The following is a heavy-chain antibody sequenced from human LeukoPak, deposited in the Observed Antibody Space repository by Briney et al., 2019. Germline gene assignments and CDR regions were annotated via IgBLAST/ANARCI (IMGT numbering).Heavy chain of an antibody. CDR2: IYYSGST. J-gene: IGHJ4*02. CDR3: ARARYYYDSSGYFYFDY. CDR1: VGSISSYC. Sequence: PSDTLSLTCTVSVGSISSYCWSWIRQPPGKGLEWFGYIYYSGSTNYNPSLKSRVTISVDTSKNQFSLKLSSVTAADTAVYYCARARYYYDSSGYFYFDYWGQGTLVTVSS. V-gene: IGHV4-59*01. D-gene: IGHD3-22*01.